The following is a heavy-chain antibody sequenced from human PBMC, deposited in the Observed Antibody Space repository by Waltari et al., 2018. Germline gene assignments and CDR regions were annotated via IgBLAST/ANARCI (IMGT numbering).Heavy chain of an antibody. Sequence: EVQLVESGGGLVQPGGSLRLSCAASGFTFSSYWMHLVRQAPGKGLVWVSRSNSEWSSTSYADSVKGRFTISRDNAKNTLYLQMNSLRAEDTAVYYCARRYCSSTSCYSGAFDIWGQGTMVTVSS. D-gene: IGHD2-2*02. CDR2: SNSEWSST. V-gene: IGHV3-74*01. CDR3: ARRYCSSTSCYSGAFDI. J-gene: IGHJ3*02. CDR1: GFTFSSYW.